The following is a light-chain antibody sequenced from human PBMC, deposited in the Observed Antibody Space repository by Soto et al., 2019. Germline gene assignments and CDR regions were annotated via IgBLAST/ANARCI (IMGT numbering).Light chain of an antibody. CDR1: QRVSTSY. J-gene: IGKJ4*01. CDR3: QQYGSFPLT. V-gene: IGKV3-20*01. Sequence: ENVLTQSPATLSLSPGEGATLSCRASQRVSTSYLAWYQQKRGQAPRLLIYGTSSRATGIPDRFSGSGSGKDFTLTISRLEPEDSAVYYCQQYGSFPLTFGGGTKVEI. CDR2: GTS.